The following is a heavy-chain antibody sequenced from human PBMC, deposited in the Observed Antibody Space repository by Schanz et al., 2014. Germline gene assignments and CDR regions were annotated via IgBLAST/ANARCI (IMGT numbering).Heavy chain of an antibody. CDR1: GYTFTSYG. V-gene: IGHV1-18*01. CDR2: ISVYNHNK. Sequence: QVQLVQSRAEVKKPGASVKVSCKASGYTFTSYGISWVRQAPGQGLEWMGWISVYNHNKEYDQKFQGRVTMTTDTYTSTGCMALTDLRADDTAMYYGARDAADFYDILSEEDYWGQGTLVTVSS. D-gene: IGHD3-9*01. J-gene: IGHJ4*02. CDR3: ARDAADFYDILSEEDY.